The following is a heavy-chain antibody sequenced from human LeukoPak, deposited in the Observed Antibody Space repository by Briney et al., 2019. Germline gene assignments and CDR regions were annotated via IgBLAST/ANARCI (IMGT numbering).Heavy chain of an antibody. CDR2: IYWNDDK. D-gene: IGHD3-10*01. V-gene: IGHV2-5*01. CDR3: AHIHTTYYYGSGTPLGAFDI. J-gene: IGHJ3*02. CDR1: GFSLTTSGVG. Sequence: SGPTLVNPTQTLTLTCTFSGFSLTTSGVGVGWVRQPPGKALEWFALIYWNDDKRYRSSLKSRLTITKDTSKNQVVLTMTNMDPVDTATYYCAHIHTTYYYGSGTPLGAFDIWGQGTMVTVSS.